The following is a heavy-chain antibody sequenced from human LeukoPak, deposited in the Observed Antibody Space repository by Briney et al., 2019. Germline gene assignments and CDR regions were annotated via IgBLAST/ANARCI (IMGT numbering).Heavy chain of an antibody. CDR2: INHSGST. Sequence: SETLSLTCAVYGGSFSGYYWSWIRQPPGKGLEWIGEINHSGSTNYNPSLKSRVTISVDTSKNQFSLKLSSVAAADTAVYYCAIYSVEEGDYRGQGTLVTVSS. J-gene: IGHJ4*02. CDR3: AIYSVEEGDY. CDR1: GGSFSGYY. D-gene: IGHD2-15*01. V-gene: IGHV4-34*01.